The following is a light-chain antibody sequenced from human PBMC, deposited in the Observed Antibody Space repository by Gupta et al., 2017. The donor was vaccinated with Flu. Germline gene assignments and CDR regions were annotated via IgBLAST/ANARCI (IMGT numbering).Light chain of an antibody. Sequence: VKITCTRSSGNSSYAIAWHQQQPEKGPRYLMKLNSDGSHYKGDGIPDRFSGSTSGAERYLTISSLQSEDEDDYYCQTWGTGIHVFGGGTKLTVL. CDR1: SGNSSYA. V-gene: IGLV4-69*01. CDR3: QTWGTGIHV. J-gene: IGLJ3*02. CDR2: LNSDGSH.